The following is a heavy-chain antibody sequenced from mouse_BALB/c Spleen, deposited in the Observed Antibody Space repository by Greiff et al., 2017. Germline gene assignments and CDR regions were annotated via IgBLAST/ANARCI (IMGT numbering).Heavy chain of an antibody. Sequence: EVQGVESGPGLVKPSQSLSLTCTVTGYSITSDYAWNWIRQFPGNKLEWMGYISYSGSTSYNPSLKSRISITRDTSKNQFFLQLNSVTTEDTATYYCARKDRYDAWFAYWGQGTLVTVSA. CDR2: ISYSGST. CDR1: GYSITSDYA. V-gene: IGHV3-2*02. CDR3: ARKDRYDAWFAY. D-gene: IGHD2-14*01. J-gene: IGHJ3*01.